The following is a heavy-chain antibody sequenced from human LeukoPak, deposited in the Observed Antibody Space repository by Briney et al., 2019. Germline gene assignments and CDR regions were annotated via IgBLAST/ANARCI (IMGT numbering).Heavy chain of an antibody. Sequence: PGGSLRLSCAASGFTFSSYWMSWVRQAPGKGLEWVANIKQDGSEKYYVDSVKGRFTISRDNAKNSLYLQMNSLRAEDTAVYYCAITFGGVIAMGLDYWGQGTLVTVSS. J-gene: IGHJ4*02. D-gene: IGHD3-16*02. CDR1: GFTFSSYW. CDR3: AITFGGVIAMGLDY. V-gene: IGHV3-7*03. CDR2: IKQDGSEK.